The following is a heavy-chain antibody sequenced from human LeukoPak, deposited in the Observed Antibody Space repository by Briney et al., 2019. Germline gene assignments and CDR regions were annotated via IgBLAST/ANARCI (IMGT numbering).Heavy chain of an antibody. V-gene: IGHV4-39*07. CDR3: ARHGCSGGSCFSDYNYDIDV. D-gene: IGHD2-15*01. CDR1: GGSISSSSYY. Sequence: KPSETLSLTCTVSGGSISSSSYYWGWIRQPPGKGLEWIGSIYYSGSTYYNPSLKSRVTISVDTSKNQFSLKLSSVTAADTAVYYCARHGCSGGSCFSDYNYDIDVWGQGTTVTVSS. J-gene: IGHJ6*02. CDR2: IYYSGST.